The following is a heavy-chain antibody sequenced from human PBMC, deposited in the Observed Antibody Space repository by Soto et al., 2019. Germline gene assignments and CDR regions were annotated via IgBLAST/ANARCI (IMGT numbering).Heavy chain of an antibody. V-gene: IGHV1-8*01. Sequence: VQLVQSGAEVKKPGASVKVSCKASGYTFPNYEINWVRQATGQGLEWMGWMNPGSGNTGYAHKFQGRVTMTRNISISTAYMELSRLGSDDTAIYYCARMAASGSLNWFDPWGQGTLVTVSS. J-gene: IGHJ5*02. CDR1: GYTFPNYE. CDR3: ARMAASGSLNWFDP. D-gene: IGHD3-10*01. CDR2: MNPGSGNT.